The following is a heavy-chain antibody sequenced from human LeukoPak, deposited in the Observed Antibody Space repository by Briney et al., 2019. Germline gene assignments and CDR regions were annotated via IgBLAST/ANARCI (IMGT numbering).Heavy chain of an antibody. CDR2: IGTAGDT. V-gene: IGHV3-13*01. D-gene: IGHD1-26*01. J-gene: IGHJ6*02. Sequence: GGSLGLSCAASGSTFSSYDMHWVRQATGKGLEWVSAIGTAGDTYYPGSVKGRFTISRENAKNSLYLQMNSLRAEDTAVYYCAREGNTGSQEGMDVWGQGTTVTVSS. CDR1: GSTFSSYD. CDR3: AREGNTGSQEGMDV.